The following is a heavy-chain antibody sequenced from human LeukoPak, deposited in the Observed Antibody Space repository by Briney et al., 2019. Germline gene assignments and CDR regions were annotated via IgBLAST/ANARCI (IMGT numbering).Heavy chain of an antibody. V-gene: IGHV1-69*06. CDR1: GYTFTSYG. J-gene: IGHJ4*02. Sequence: ASVKVSCKASGYTFTSYGISWVRQAPGQGLEWMGGIIPIFGTANYAQKFQGRVTITADKSTSTAYMELSSLRSEDTAVYYCASSPRGTTIDYWGQGTLVTVSS. CDR2: IIPIFGTA. D-gene: IGHD1-7*01. CDR3: ASSPRGTTIDY.